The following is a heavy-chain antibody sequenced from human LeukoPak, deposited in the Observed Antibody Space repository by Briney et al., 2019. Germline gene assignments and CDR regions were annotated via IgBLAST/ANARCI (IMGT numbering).Heavy chain of an antibody. D-gene: IGHD4-17*01. V-gene: IGHV1-2*06. J-gene: IGHJ4*02. Sequence: VRQXXXQGXXXMLLINPNIGVTNYAQKFKGRVTMTRDTSISTAYMELSRLRSDDTAVYYCARPNGDYASDYWGQGTLVTVSS. CDR2: INPNIGVT. CDR3: ARPNGDYASDY.